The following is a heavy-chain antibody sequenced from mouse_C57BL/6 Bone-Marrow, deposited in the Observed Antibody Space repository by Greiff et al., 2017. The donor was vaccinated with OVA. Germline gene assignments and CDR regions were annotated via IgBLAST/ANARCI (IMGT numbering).Heavy chain of an antibody. V-gene: IGHV1-62-2*01. Sequence: VKLMESGAELVKPGASVKLSCKASGYTFTAYTIHWVKQRSGQGLEWIGWFYPGSGSIKYNEKFKDKATLTADKSSSTGYMELSRLTSEDSAVYFCARHAYYSNWGFDDWGQGTTLTVSS. CDR3: ARHAYYSNWGFDD. J-gene: IGHJ2*01. CDR1: GYTFTAYT. D-gene: IGHD2-5*01. CDR2: FYPGSGSI.